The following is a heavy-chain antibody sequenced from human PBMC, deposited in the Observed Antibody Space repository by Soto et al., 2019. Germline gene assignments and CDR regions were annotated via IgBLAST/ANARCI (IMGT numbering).Heavy chain of an antibody. D-gene: IGHD3-22*01. CDR2: ISSISSYI. Sequence: EVQLVESGGGLVKPGGSLRLSCAASGFTFSSYSMNWVRQAPGKGLEWVSSISSISSYIYYADSVKGRFTISRDNAKNSLYQQMNSLRAEDTAVYYCARGPPYYYDSSGYLDYWGPGTLVNVYS. J-gene: IGHJ4*02. CDR1: GFTFSSYS. CDR3: ARGPPYYYDSSGYLDY. V-gene: IGHV3-21*01.